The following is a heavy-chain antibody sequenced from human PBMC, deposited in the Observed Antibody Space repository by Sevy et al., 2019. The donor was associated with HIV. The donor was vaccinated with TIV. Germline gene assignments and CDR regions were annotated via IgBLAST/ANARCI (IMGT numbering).Heavy chain of an antibody. CDR2: IKKDGSEK. V-gene: IGHV3-7*03. CDR1: GLTFSRYW. Sequence: GGSLRLSCAASGLTFSRYWMSWVRQAPGKGLEWVANIKKDGSEKYYVDSVKGRFTISRDNAKNSLYLQMNSLRAEDTALYYCVRDCSSTNCLWGLDVWGQRTTVTVSS. D-gene: IGHD2-2*01. J-gene: IGHJ6*02. CDR3: VRDCSSTNCLWGLDV.